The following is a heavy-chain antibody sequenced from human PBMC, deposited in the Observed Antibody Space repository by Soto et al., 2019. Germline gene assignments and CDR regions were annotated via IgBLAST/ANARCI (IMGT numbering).Heavy chain of an antibody. V-gene: IGHV2-26*04. D-gene: IGHD6-13*01. CDR3: ASTYSTSWYWFDP. Sequence: QVTVKESGPVLVKPTETLTLTCTVSGFSLSNAGLGVSWIRKPPGKALEWLAHIFSNDEKSYSTSLKGRLTISKDTSKSQVVLIMTNMDPVDTATYYCASTYSTSWYWFDPWGQGTLVTGSS. CDR1: GFSLSNAGLG. CDR2: IFSNDEK. J-gene: IGHJ5*02.